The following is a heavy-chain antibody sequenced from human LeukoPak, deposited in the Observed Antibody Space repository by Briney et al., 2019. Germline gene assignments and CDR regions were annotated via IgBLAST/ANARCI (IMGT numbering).Heavy chain of an antibody. Sequence: SETLSLTCTVSGGSISSYYWSWIRQPPGKGLEWIGYIYYSGSTNYNPSLKSRVTISVDMSKTQFSLNLSSVTAADTAVYYCAGNDYGDYMRFDYWGQGTLVTVSS. V-gene: IGHV4-59*08. J-gene: IGHJ4*02. CDR1: GGSISSYY. CDR2: IYYSGST. D-gene: IGHD4-17*01. CDR3: AGNDYGDYMRFDY.